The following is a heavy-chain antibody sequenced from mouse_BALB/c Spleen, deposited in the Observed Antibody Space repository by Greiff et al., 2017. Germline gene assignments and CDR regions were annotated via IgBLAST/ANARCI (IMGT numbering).Heavy chain of an antibody. CDR2: ISNGGGST. CDR1: GFTFSSYT. CDR3: ARPYGYDEAWFAY. D-gene: IGHD2-2*01. V-gene: IGHV5-12-2*01. J-gene: IGHJ3*01. Sequence: DVQLVESGGGLVQPGGSLKLSCAASGFTFSSYTMSWVRQTPEKRLEWVAYISNGGGSTYYPDTVKGRFTISRDNAKNTLYLQMSSLKSEDTAMYYCARPYGYDEAWFAYWGQGTLVTVSA.